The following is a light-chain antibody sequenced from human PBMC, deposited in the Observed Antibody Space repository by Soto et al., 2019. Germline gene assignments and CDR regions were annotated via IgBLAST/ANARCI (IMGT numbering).Light chain of an antibody. CDR2: GAS. V-gene: IGKV3-20*01. J-gene: IGKJ5*01. CDR1: QSLLHSNVNNY. Sequence: DIVMTQSPLSLPVTPGKPASVSCRSSQSLLHSNVNNYLHWYHQKPGQPPRLLMYGASSRATGIPDRFSGSGSGTDFTLTISRLEPEDFAMYYCQQYGSSLITFGQGTRLEIK. CDR3: QQYGSSLIT.